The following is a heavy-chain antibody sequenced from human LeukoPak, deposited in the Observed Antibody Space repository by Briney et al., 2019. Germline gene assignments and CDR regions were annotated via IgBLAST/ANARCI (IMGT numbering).Heavy chain of an antibody. J-gene: IGHJ4*02. CDR2: INPNGDVT. V-gene: IGHV1-2*04. CDR1: GYTFSGYY. CDR3: ATGDYFDF. Sequence: ASVKVSCTASGYTFSGYYVHWVRQAPGQGLEWMGRINPNGDVTNYAQNFQGWVTLTRDTSINTAYMELSRLRSDDTAVYYCATGDYFDFWGQGTLVTVSS.